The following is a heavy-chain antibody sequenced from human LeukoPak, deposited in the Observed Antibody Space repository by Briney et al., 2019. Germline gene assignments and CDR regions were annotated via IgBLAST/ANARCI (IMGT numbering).Heavy chain of an antibody. CDR1: GFTFSSYW. CDR2: IKQDGSEK. J-gene: IGHJ4*02. Sequence: GGSLRLSCAASGFTFSSYWVSWVRQAPGKGLEWVANIKQDGSEKYYVDSVKGRFTISRDNAKNSLYLQMNSLRAEDTAVYYCARDSRGSSSYYFDYWGQGTLGTVSS. CDR3: ARDSRGSSSYYFDY. D-gene: IGHD6-6*01. V-gene: IGHV3-7*01.